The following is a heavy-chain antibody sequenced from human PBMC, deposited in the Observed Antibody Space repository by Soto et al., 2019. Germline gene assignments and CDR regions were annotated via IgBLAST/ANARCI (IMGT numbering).Heavy chain of an antibody. V-gene: IGHV3-15*07. CDR1: GFTFTTAW. D-gene: IGHD3-22*01. CDR2: IKSKIAGGTT. J-gene: IGHJ4*01. CDR3: TTDSHFTMKLVRFDY. Sequence: EVQLVESGGGLVEPGGSLRLSCAASGFTFTTAWINWVRQAPGKGLEWVGRIKSKIAGGTTDFAAPVKGRFAISRDDSRNMVYFQMNSLKIEVTAVYYCTTDSHFTMKLVRFDYWGLGTLVTVSS.